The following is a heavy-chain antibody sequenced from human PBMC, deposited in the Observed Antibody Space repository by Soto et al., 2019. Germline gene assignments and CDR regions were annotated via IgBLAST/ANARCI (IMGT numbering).Heavy chain of an antibody. V-gene: IGHV3-30-3*01. CDR3: ARGRHFFWATAAGNDAFEI. CDR2: ISYDGSNK. Sequence: QVQLVESGGGVVQSGRSLRLSCAASGFTFSTYAMHWVRQAPGKGLEWVAVISYDGSNKYYADSVKGRFTISRDNSKNTLYLQKSTLKPEDTAVYYCARGRHFFWATAAGNDAFEIWGQGTMVTVSS. CDR1: GFTFSTYA. D-gene: IGHD6-13*01. J-gene: IGHJ3*02.